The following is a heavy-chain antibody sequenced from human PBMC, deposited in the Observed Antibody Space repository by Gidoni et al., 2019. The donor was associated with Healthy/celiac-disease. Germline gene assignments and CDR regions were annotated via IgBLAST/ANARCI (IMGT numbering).Heavy chain of an antibody. J-gene: IGHJ5*02. CDR1: GGSFSGYY. D-gene: IGHD6-19*01. Sequence: QVQLQQWGAGLLKPSETLSLTCAVYGGSFSGYYWCWIRQPPGKGLEWIGEINHSGSTNYNPSLKSRVTISVDTSKNQFSLKLSSVTAADTAVYYCARGLGSSGPTGGWFDPWGQGTLVTVSS. CDR2: INHSGST. V-gene: IGHV4-34*01. CDR3: ARGLGSSGPTGGWFDP.